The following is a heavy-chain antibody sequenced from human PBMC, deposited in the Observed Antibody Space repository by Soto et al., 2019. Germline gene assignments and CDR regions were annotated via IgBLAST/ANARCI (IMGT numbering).Heavy chain of an antibody. V-gene: IGHV3-30-3*01. CDR2: ISYDGSNK. CDR1: GFTFSSYA. J-gene: IGHJ5*02. D-gene: IGHD3-10*01. Sequence: QVQLVESGGGVVQPGRSLRLSCAASGFTFSSYAMHWVRQAPGKGLEWVAVISYDGSNKYYADSVKGRFTISRHNSKNTLYLQMNSLRAEDTAVYYCARDRLYYYGSGSTFPLWWFDPWGQGTLVTVSS. CDR3: ARDRLYYYGSGSTFPLWWFDP.